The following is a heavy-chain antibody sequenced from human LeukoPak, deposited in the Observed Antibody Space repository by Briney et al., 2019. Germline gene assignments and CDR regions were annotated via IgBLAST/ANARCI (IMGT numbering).Heavy chain of an antibody. CDR2: INGDGSNT. Sequence: GGSLRLSCAASGFTFSSHWMHWVRQAPGKGLVWVSRINGDGSNTTYADSVKGRFTISRDNAKNTLYLQMNSLRAEDTAVYYCAKESCSSTSCKTNWFDPWGQGTLVTVSS. D-gene: IGHD2-2*01. CDR3: AKESCSSTSCKTNWFDP. CDR1: GFTFSSHW. J-gene: IGHJ5*02. V-gene: IGHV3-74*03.